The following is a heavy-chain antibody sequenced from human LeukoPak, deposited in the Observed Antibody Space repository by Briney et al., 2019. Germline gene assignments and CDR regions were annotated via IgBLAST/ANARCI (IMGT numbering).Heavy chain of an antibody. Sequence: GGSLRLSCAAPGFTFSSYSMNWVRQAPGKGLEWVSSISSSSSYIYYADSVKGRFTISRDNAKNSLYLQMNSLRAEDTAVYYCARGPGPTDDYWGQGTLVTVSS. CDR3: ARGPGPTDDY. J-gene: IGHJ4*02. CDR2: ISSSSSYI. D-gene: IGHD1-1*01. V-gene: IGHV3-21*01. CDR1: GFTFSSYS.